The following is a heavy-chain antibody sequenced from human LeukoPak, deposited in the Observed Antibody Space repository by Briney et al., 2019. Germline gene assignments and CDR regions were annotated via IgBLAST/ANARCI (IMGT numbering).Heavy chain of an antibody. J-gene: IGHJ4*02. D-gene: IGHD4-23*01. CDR3: AFGGNGGMNYFDF. CDR1: GFTFSRNA. CDR2: ISGSGDST. V-gene: IGHV3-23*01. Sequence: GASLRLSCAASGFTFSRNAMNWVRQAPEKGLEWVSAISGSGDSTYYADSVKGRFTISRDNSKSTLYLQMNSLRAEDTAVYYCAFGGNGGMNYFDFWGQGTLVTVSS.